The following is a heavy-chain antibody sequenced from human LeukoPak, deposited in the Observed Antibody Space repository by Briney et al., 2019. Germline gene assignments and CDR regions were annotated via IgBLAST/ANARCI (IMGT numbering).Heavy chain of an antibody. Sequence: PSETLSLTCAVYGGSFSGYYWSWIRQPPGKGLEWIGDINHSGSTNYNPSLKSRVTISVDTSKNQFSLKLSSVTAADTAVYYCARGGSGWSLYYYYGMDVWGQGTTVTVSS. J-gene: IGHJ6*02. CDR1: GGSFSGYY. CDR2: INHSGST. V-gene: IGHV4-34*01. CDR3: ARGGSGWSLYYYYGMDV. D-gene: IGHD6-19*01.